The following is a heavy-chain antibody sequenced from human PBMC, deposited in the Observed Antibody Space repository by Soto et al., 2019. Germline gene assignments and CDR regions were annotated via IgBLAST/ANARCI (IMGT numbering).Heavy chain of an antibody. CDR3: ASLAYGDYPARDY. CDR1: GYSFTSYW. D-gene: IGHD4-17*01. Sequence: GESLKISCKGSGYSFTSYWIGWVRQMPGKGMEWMGIIYPGNSDTRYSPSFQGQVTISADKSISTAYLQWSSLKASDTSMYYCASLAYGDYPARDYWGQGTLVTFSS. J-gene: IGHJ4*02. CDR2: IYPGNSDT. V-gene: IGHV5-51*01.